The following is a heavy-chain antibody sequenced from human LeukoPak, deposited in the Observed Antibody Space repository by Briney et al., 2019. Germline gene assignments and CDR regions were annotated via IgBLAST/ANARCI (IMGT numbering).Heavy chain of an antibody. Sequence: EASVKVSCKASGYTFTSYYIHWVRQAPGQGLEWMGIINPSGGSTSYAQKFQGRVTMTRDTSTSTVYMELSSLRSEDTAVYYCARELSVYSGYDHDAFDIWGQGTMVTVSS. CDR2: INPSGGST. D-gene: IGHD5-12*01. CDR3: ARELSVYSGYDHDAFDI. CDR1: GYTFTSYY. V-gene: IGHV1-46*01. J-gene: IGHJ3*02.